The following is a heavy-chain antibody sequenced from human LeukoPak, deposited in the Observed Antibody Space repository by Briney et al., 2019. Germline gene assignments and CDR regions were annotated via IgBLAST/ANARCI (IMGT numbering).Heavy chain of an antibody. J-gene: IGHJ4*02. V-gene: IGHV3-48*03. D-gene: IGHD3-16*01. CDR1: GFTFSSYE. Sequence: PGGSLRLSCAASGFTFSSYEMNWVRQAPGKGLEWVSYISSSGNTISYSDSVKGRFAISRDNAKKSLNLQMNSLRVEDTAVYYCARGSPGLGKSVDSWGQGTLVTVSA. CDR2: ISSSGNTI. CDR3: ARGSPGLGKSVDS.